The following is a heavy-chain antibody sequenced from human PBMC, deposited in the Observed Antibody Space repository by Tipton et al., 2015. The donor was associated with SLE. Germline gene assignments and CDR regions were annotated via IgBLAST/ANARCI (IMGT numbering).Heavy chain of an antibody. D-gene: IGHD1-26*01. CDR2: IYYSGST. Sequence: TLSLTCTVSGGSISSYYWSWIRQPPGKGLEWIGYIYYSGSTNYNPSLKSRVTISVDTSKNQFSLKLSSVTAADTAVYYCAIYSGSYYGHWFDPWGQGTLVTVSP. V-gene: IGHV4-59*01. CDR1: GGSISSYY. CDR3: AIYSGSYYGHWFDP. J-gene: IGHJ5*02.